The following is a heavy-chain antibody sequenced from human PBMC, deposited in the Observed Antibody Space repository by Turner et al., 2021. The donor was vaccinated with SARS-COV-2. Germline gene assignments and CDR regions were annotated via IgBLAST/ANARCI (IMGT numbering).Heavy chain of an antibody. CDR3: AKTRVSYRISNDPLEI. J-gene: IGHJ3*02. CDR1: GFTFSTYG. V-gene: IGHV3-30*18. Sequence: QMQLVESGGGVVQPGRSLRLSCAASGFTFSTYGIHWVRQGPGKGLEGLAIISYDGSKQYFAESVKGRFAVSRDNSNNTVSRLMNSLRAEDTAVYFCAKTRVSYRISNDPLEIWGQGTWVTVSS. D-gene: IGHD2-8*01. CDR2: ISYDGSKQ.